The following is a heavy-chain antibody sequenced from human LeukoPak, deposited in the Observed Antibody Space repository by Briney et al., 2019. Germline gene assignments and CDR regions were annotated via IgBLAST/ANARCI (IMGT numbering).Heavy chain of an antibody. Sequence: GGSLRLSCAASGFTFSSSGMHWVRQAPGKGLEWVAFIRFDGSDIYYGDSVKGRFTISRDNSKNTLYLHLNSLRAEDTAVYYCAKHLGSHNFDYWGQGTLVTVSS. V-gene: IGHV3-30*02. CDR3: AKHLGSHNFDY. D-gene: IGHD3-10*01. CDR2: IRFDGSDI. CDR1: GFTFSSSG. J-gene: IGHJ4*02.